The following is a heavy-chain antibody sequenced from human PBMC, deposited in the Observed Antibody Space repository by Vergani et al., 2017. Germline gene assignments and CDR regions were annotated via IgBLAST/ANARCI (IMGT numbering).Heavy chain of an antibody. D-gene: IGHD2-2*01. CDR2: ISSSSSTI. CDR1: GFIFSDYV. Sequence: VQLVESGGGVVQPGKSLSLSCETSGFIFSDYVMHWVRQAPGKGLEWVSYISSSSSTIYYADSVKGRFTISRDNAKNSLYLQMNSLRAEDTAVYYCARRTCSSTSCFHFDYWGQGTLVTVSS. J-gene: IGHJ4*02. V-gene: IGHV3-48*01. CDR3: ARRTCSSTSCFHFDY.